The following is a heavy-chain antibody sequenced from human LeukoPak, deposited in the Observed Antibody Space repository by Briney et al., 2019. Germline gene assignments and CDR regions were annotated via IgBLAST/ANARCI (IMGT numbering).Heavy chain of an antibody. D-gene: IGHD2-15*01. CDR2: ISGGGGTT. V-gene: IGHV3-23*01. Sequence: GGSLRLSCAAPGFTFSTYPMGWVRQPPGRGREWVSAISGGGGTTHYADSVKGRFTISRDNSKNTLYLQMDSLRAEDTAVYYCAKEFYFATAVWGQGTTVTVSS. J-gene: IGHJ6*02. CDR3: AKEFYFATAV. CDR1: GFTFSTYP.